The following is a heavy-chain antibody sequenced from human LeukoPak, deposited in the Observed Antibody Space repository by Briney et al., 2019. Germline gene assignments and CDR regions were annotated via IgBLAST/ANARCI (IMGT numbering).Heavy chain of an antibody. CDR1: GGSISSYY. CDR3: ARQEANEYSSAASFDP. D-gene: IGHD6-6*01. V-gene: IGHV4-4*09. CDR2: IYTNGST. Sequence: SETLSLTCTVSGGSISSYYWSWIRQPPGKGLEWIGYIYTNGSTNYNPSLKSRVTISVDTSKNQFSLKLSSVTAADTAVYYCARQEANEYSSAASFDPWGQGTLVTVSS. J-gene: IGHJ5*02.